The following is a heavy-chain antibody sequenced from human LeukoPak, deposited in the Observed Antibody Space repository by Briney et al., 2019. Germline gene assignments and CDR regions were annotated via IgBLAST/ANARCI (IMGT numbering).Heavy chain of an antibody. CDR3: ARGLGDYYGSGSYIHAFDI. J-gene: IGHJ3*02. CDR1: GYTFTGYY. CDR2: INPNSGGT. V-gene: IGHV1-2*02. Sequence: ASVKVSCKASGYTFTGYYMHWVRQAPGQGLEWMGWINPNSGGTNYAQKFQGRVTMARDTSISAAYMELSRLRSDDTAVYYCARGLGDYYGSGSYIHAFDIWGQGTMVTVSS. D-gene: IGHD3-10*01.